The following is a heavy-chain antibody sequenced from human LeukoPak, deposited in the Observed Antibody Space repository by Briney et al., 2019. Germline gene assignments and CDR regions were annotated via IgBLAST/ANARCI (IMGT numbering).Heavy chain of an antibody. J-gene: IGHJ4*02. D-gene: IGHD3-22*01. CDR2: IWYDGSNR. V-gene: IGHV3-30*02. CDR3: AKDPYPYYDSSGYSPSYYFDY. CDR1: GFTFSSYG. Sequence: PGGSLRLSCAASGFTFSSYGMHWVRQAPGKALEWAAFIWYDGSNRYYADSVKGRFTISRDNSKKTLYLQMNSLRAEDTAVYYCAKDPYPYYDSSGYSPSYYFDYWGQGTLVTVSS.